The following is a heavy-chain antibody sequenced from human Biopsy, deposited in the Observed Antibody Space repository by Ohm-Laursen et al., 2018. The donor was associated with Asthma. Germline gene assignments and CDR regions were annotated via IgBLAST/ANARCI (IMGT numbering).Heavy chain of an antibody. CDR2: ISWNSGSI. V-gene: IGHV3-9*01. D-gene: IGHD1-26*01. Sequence: SLRLSCTASVFTFDDCAMYWVRQAPAKGMEWVSGISWNSGSIGYADSVKGRFTISRDNAKNSLYLQMNTLGAEDTALYYCAKGEWELLEANFDYWGQGTLVTVSS. CDR1: VFTFDDCA. CDR3: AKGEWELLEANFDY. J-gene: IGHJ4*02.